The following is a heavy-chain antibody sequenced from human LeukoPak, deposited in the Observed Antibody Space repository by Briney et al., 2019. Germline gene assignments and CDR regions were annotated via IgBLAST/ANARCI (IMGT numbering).Heavy chain of an antibody. V-gene: IGHV3-23*01. CDR1: GFIFSSFA. CDR3: AKDPNGDYVGAFEM. Sequence: GGSLRLSCEASGFIFSSFAVSWVRQAPGEGLEWVSSISSSGSTTYYADPVKGRFTISRDNIRNTLNLQMNSLRPDDTALYYCAKDPNGDYVGAFEMWGLGTMVTVSS. CDR2: ISSSGSTT. D-gene: IGHD4-17*01. J-gene: IGHJ3*02.